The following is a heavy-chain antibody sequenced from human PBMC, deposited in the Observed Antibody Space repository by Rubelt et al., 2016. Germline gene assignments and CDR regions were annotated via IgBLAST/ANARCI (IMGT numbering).Heavy chain of an antibody. Sequence: AMHWVRQAPGKGLEWVAVISYDGSNKYYADSVKGRFTISRDNSKNTLYLQMNSLRAEDTAVYSCARGTFEYSSSSVPWFDPWGQGTLVTVSS. CDR3: ARGTFEYSSSSVPWFDP. CDR1: A. CDR2: ISYDGSNK. D-gene: IGHD6-6*01. J-gene: IGHJ5*02. V-gene: IGHV3-30*04.